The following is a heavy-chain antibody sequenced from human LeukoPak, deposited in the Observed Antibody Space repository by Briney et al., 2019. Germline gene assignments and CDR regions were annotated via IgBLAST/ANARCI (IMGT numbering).Heavy chain of an antibody. J-gene: IGHJ5*02. CDR3: ARDLAGYKGATRFGDWFDP. CDR1: GFTFTDHY. Sequence: SVKVSCKSSGFTFTDHYIHWVRQGPGQGLEWMGGIIPIFGTANYAQKFQGRVTITTDESTSTAYMELSSLRSEDTAVYYCARDLAGYKGATRFGDWFDPWGQRTLVTVSS. V-gene: IGHV1-69*05. D-gene: IGHD1-26*01. CDR2: IIPIFGTA.